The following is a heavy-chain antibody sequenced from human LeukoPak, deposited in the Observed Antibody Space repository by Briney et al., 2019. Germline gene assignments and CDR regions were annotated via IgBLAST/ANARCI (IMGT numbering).Heavy chain of an antibody. J-gene: IGHJ4*02. V-gene: IGHV3-23*01. CDR2: IGSDNKP. CDR3: ARDRGAAAWVLYFDY. CDR1: GFTFSAYA. Sequence: GGSLRLSCEASGFTFSAYAMTWVRQAPGQGLEWVSSIGSDNKPHYSESVKGRFAISRDNSKSMLFLQLNSLRAEDTALYYCARDRGAAAWVLYFDYWGQGTLVTVSS. D-gene: IGHD3-10*01.